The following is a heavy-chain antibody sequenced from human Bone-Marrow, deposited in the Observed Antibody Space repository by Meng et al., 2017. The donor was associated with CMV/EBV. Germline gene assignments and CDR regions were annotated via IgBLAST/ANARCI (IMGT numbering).Heavy chain of an antibody. V-gene: IGHV4-39*07. CDR2: IYYSGRP. CDR1: GGSISSSSDY. J-gene: IGHJ5*02. Sequence: LQLEESGQGLVNPPETFCLSCIVSGGSISSSSDYWGWSRQPPGKGLEWIGSIYYSGRPYYNPSLKSRVTISVDTSKNQFSRKLSSVTAADTAVYYCARGGWFDPWGQGTLVTVSS. CDR3: ARGGWFDP.